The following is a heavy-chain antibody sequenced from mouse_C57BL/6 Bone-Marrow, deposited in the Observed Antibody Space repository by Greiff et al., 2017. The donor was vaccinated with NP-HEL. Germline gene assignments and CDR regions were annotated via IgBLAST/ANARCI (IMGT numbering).Heavy chain of an antibody. D-gene: IGHD2-3*01. CDR3: ASSDGYYFAWFAY. CDR1: GYTFTSYW. CDR2: IDPSDSYT. V-gene: IGHV1-59*01. Sequence: QVQLQQPGAELVRPGTSVKLSCKASGYTFTSYWMHWVKQRPGQGLEWIGVIDPSDSYTNYNQTLKGKATLTVDTSSSTAYMQLSSLTSEDSAVYYCASSDGYYFAWFAYWGQGTLVTVSA. J-gene: IGHJ3*01.